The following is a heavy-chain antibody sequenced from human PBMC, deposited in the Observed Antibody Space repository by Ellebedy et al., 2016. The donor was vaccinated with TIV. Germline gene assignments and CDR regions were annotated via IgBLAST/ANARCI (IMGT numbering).Heavy chain of an antibody. CDR3: ARDGVDGMDV. CDR2: VDYSGST. J-gene: IGHJ6*02. CDR1: GGSVRGYY. Sequence: PSETLSLTCTVSGGSVRGYYWTWVRQPPGKGLEWIGNVDYSGSTNYNPSFMSRVSISIDRSKNQFSLRLTSGTAADTALYYCARDGVDGMDVWGQGITVAVTS. V-gene: IGHV4-59*02. D-gene: IGHD2-15*01.